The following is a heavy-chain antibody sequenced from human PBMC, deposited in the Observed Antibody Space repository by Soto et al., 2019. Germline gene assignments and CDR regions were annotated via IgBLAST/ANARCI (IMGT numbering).Heavy chain of an antibody. CDR1: GFTFSSYA. D-gene: IGHD6-19*01. CDR3: AKGRRSGWYTHDAFDI. CDR2: ISGSGDST. Sequence: EVQLLESGGGLVQPGGSLRLSCAASGFTFSSYAMSWVRQAPGKGLEWVSGISGSGDSTYYVDSVKGRFTISRDNSKNTLYLQRNRLRAEDTAVYYCAKGRRSGWYTHDAFDIWGQGTMVTVSS. J-gene: IGHJ3*02. V-gene: IGHV3-23*01.